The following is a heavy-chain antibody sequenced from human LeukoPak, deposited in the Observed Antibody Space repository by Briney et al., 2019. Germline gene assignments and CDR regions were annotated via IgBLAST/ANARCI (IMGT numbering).Heavy chain of an antibody. CDR1: GGSISSYY. Sequence: PSETLSLTCTVSGGSISSYYWSWIRQPPGKGLEWIGYIYYRGSTNYNPSLKSRVTTSVDTSKNQFSLKLSSVTAADTAVYYCARQVYGSGDPLWFDPWGQGTLVTVSS. CDR3: ARQVYGSGDPLWFDP. CDR2: IYYRGST. D-gene: IGHD2-2*03. V-gene: IGHV4-59*08. J-gene: IGHJ5*02.